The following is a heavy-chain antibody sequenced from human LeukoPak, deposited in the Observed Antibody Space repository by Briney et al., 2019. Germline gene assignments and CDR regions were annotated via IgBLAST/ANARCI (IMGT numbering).Heavy chain of an antibody. Sequence: PGGSLRLSCAASGFTFSSYSMNWVRQAPGKGLEWVSYISSSSSTIYYADSVKSRFTISRDNAKNSLYLQMNSLRDEDTAVYYCARGDVGYGEYYFDYWGQGTLVTVSS. CDR1: GFTFSSYS. D-gene: IGHD5-18*01. V-gene: IGHV3-48*02. CDR3: ARGDVGYGEYYFDY. J-gene: IGHJ4*02. CDR2: ISSSSSTI.